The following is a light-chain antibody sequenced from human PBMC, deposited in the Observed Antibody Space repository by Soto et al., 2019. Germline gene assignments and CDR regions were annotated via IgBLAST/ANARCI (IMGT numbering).Light chain of an antibody. Sequence: SYVLTQPPSVSVAPGQTAMITCGGNNIGNKSVHWYHQRPGQAPVLVVYDDDDRPSGIPERFSGSNSGNTATLTISRVEAGDEADYYCQVWNSSSDPWLFGGGTKLTVL. CDR3: QVWNSSSDPWL. V-gene: IGLV3-21*02. J-gene: IGLJ3*02. CDR1: NIGNKS. CDR2: DDD.